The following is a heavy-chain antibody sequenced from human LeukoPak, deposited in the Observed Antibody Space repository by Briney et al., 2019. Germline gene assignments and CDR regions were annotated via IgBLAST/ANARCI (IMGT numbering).Heavy chain of an antibody. J-gene: IGHJ4*02. CDR2: IYYSGST. V-gene: IGHV4-31*02. Sequence: SVVLQHPGKGLEWIGYIYYSGSTYYNPSIKSRVTISVDTSKNQFSLKLSSVTAADTAVYYCARGRGVTKTYWGQGTLVTVSS. CDR3: ARGRGVTKTY. D-gene: IGHD4-17*01.